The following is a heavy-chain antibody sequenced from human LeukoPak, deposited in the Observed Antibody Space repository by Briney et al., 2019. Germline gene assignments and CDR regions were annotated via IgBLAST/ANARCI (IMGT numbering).Heavy chain of an antibody. J-gene: IGHJ4*02. V-gene: IGHV4-39*07. CDR3: ARGDNGYSSSWYFDY. Sequence: SETLSLTCTVSGGSISSSSYYWGWIRQPPGKGLEWIGSIYYSGSTYYNPSLKSRVTISVDTSKNQFSLKLSSVTAADTAVYYCARGDNGYSSSWYFDYWGQGTLVTVSS. CDR1: GGSISSSSYY. D-gene: IGHD6-13*01. CDR2: IYYSGST.